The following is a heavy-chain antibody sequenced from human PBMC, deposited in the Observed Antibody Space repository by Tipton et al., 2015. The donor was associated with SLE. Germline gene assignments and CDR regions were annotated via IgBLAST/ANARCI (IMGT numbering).Heavy chain of an antibody. V-gene: IGHV4-61*02. J-gene: IGHJ2*01. CDR3: ARAVPAAWYFDL. CDR2: IYTSGST. D-gene: IGHD2-2*01. Sequence: TLSLTCTVSGGSISSGSYYWSWIRQPAGKGLEWIGRIYTSGSTNYNPSLKSRVTISVDTPKNHFSLKLSSVTAADTAVYYCARAVPAAWYFDLWGRGTLVTVSS. CDR1: GGSISSGSYY.